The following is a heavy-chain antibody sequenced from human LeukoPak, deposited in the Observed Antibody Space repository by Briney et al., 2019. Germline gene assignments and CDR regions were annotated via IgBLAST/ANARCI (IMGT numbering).Heavy chain of an antibody. J-gene: IGHJ4*02. CDR1: GFTFSSYG. V-gene: IGHV3-23*01. CDR3: AKWILSSSGWYYFDY. Sequence: PGGTLRLSCAASGFTFSSYGMSWVRQAPGKGLEWVSAISGSGGSTYYADSVKGRFTISRDNSKNTLYLQMNSLRAEDTAVYYCAKWILSSSGWYYFDYWGQGTLVTVSS. D-gene: IGHD6-19*01. CDR2: ISGSGGST.